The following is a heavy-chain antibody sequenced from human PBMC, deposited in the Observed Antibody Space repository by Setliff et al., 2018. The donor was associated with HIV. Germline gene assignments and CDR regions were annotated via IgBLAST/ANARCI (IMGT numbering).Heavy chain of an antibody. V-gene: IGHV4-34*01. Sequence: SETLSLTCAVYGGSFSGYYWSWIRQPPGKGLEWIGEINHSGSTNYNPSLKSRVTISVDTSKNQFSLKLNSLTAADTAVYFCARLRITMIMMLNYFDYWGQGTLVTVSS. J-gene: IGHJ4*02. CDR1: GGSFSGYY. CDR3: ARLRITMIMMLNYFDY. D-gene: IGHD3-22*01. CDR2: INHSGST.